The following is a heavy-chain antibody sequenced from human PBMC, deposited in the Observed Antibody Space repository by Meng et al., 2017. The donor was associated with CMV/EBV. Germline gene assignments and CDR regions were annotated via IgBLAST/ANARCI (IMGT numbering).Heavy chain of an antibody. J-gene: IGHJ4*02. Sequence: PPLQVSGHGLVNPSETLSLTCTVSGGSISSSSYYWGWIRQPPGKGLEWIGSIYYSGSTYYNPSLKSRVTISVDTSKNQFSLKLSSVTAADTAVYYCVTWLWFGELSGYYFDYWGQGTLVTVSS. V-gene: IGHV4-39*07. CDR3: VTWLWFGELSGYYFDY. CDR1: GGSISSSSYY. CDR2: IYYSGST. D-gene: IGHD3-10*01.